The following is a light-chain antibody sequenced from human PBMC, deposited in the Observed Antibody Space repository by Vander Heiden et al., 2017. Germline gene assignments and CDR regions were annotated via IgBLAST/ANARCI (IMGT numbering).Light chain of an antibody. CDR1: QGIGIW. Sequence: DIQMTQPPSSVAASIGDRVTITCRASQGIGIWLAWFQQRPGTAPKLLIYVASRLQSGVPPRFSGSGSGTDFTLTISSLQPEDFATYYCQQAYGFPRTFGQGTKVEIK. J-gene: IGKJ1*01. CDR3: QQAYGFPRT. CDR2: VAS. V-gene: IGKV1-12*01.